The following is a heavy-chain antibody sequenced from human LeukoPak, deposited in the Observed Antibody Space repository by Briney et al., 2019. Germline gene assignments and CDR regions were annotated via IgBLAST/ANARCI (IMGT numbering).Heavy chain of an antibody. CDR1: GGSFSGYY. CDR3: ASHFDWLFLGPNYFDY. V-gene: IGHV4-34*01. Sequence: PSETLSLTCAVYGGSFSGYYWSWIRQPPGKGLEWIGEITHSGSTNYNPSLKSRVTISVDRSKNQFSLELSSVTAADTAVYYCASHFDWLFLGPNYFDYWGQGTLVTVSS. D-gene: IGHD3-9*01. J-gene: IGHJ4*02. CDR2: ITHSGST.